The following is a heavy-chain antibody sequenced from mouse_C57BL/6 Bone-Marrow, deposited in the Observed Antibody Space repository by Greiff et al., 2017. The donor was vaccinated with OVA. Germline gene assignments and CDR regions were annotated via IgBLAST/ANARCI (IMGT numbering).Heavy chain of an antibody. J-gene: IGHJ4*01. CDR2: IDPNSGGT. CDR3: AGRGTGTKPYAVDY. Sequence: QVQLQQPGAELVKPGASVKLSCKASGYTFTSYWMHWVKQRPGRGLEWIGRIDPNSGGTKYNEKFKSKATLTVDKPSSTAYMQLSSLTSEDAAGYYSAGRGTGTKPYAVDYWGQGTSVTVSA. D-gene: IGHD4-1*01. V-gene: IGHV1-72*01. CDR1: GYTFTSYW.